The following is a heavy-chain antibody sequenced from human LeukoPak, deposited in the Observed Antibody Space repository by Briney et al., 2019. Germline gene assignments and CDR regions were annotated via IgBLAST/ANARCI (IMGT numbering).Heavy chain of an antibody. Sequence: SETLSLTCAVYGGSFSGYYWSWVRQPPGKGLEWIGEINHSGSTNDNPSLKSRVTISVHTSKNQFSLKMSSVTAADTAVYYCARAEDCSGGSCFFFAFWGQGNLVTVSS. CDR1: GGSFSGYY. CDR2: INHSGST. D-gene: IGHD2-15*01. J-gene: IGHJ4*02. CDR3: ARAEDCSGGSCFFFAF. V-gene: IGHV4-34*01.